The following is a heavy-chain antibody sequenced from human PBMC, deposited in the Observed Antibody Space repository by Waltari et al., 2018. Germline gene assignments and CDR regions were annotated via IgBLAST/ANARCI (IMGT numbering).Heavy chain of an antibody. D-gene: IGHD6-19*01. Sequence: QLQLQESGPGLVKPSETLSFTCTVSGGSISSSSYYWGWSRQPPGKGLEWIGSIDYRGSTYYDPSLKSRVTISVDTSKNQFSLKLSSVTSADTAVYYCATKRESSASGFDYWGQVTLVTVSS. CDR1: GGSISSSSYY. CDR2: IDYRGST. CDR3: ATKRESSASGFDY. V-gene: IGHV4-39*01. J-gene: IGHJ4*02.